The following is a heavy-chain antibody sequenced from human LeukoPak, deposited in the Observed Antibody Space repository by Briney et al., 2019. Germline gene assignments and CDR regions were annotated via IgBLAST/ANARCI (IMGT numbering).Heavy chain of an antibody. CDR3: TKGYYEPFDY. CDR1: GAPIRTYY. J-gene: IGHJ4*02. D-gene: IGHD3-22*01. V-gene: IGHV4-59*01. Sequence: SETLSLTCTVSGAPIRTYYWDWIRQAPGKGLEWIGCIPDSGTTYYNSSLKSRVTISLDTSKNHFSLKLTSVTAADTAVYFCTKGYYEPFDYWGQGMMVTVSS. CDR2: IPDSGTT.